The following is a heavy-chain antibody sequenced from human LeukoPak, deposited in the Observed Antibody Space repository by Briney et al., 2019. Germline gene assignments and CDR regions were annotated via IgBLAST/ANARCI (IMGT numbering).Heavy chain of an antibody. CDR2: ISSSSSYI. J-gene: IGHJ4*02. Sequence: PGGSLRLSCAASGFTFSSYSMNWVRQAPGKGLEWVSSISSSSSYIYYADSVKGRFTISRDNAKNSLYLQMNSLRAEDTAVYYCAKCSSEWELLSDYWGQGTLVTVSS. D-gene: IGHD1-26*01. V-gene: IGHV3-21*01. CDR3: AKCSSEWELLSDY. CDR1: GFTFSSYS.